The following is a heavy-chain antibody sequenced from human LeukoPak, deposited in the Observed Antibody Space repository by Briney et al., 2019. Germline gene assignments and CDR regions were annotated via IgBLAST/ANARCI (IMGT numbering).Heavy chain of an antibody. V-gene: IGHV3-30-3*01. Sequence: PGGSLRLSCAAYGFIFSTYAMHWVRQAPGKGLEWVGVISHDGNNKYYADSVKGRFTISRDNSKNTLFLQVNSLTTEDTAVYYCLRGGRTIFGGVDYWGQGTLVTVSS. CDR3: LRGGRTIFGGVDY. J-gene: IGHJ4*02. D-gene: IGHD3-3*01. CDR2: ISHDGNNK. CDR1: GFIFSTYA.